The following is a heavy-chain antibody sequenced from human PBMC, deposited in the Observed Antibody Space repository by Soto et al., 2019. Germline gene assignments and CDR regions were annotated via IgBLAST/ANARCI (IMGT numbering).Heavy chain of an antibody. CDR3: ARGVHGAYLDY. CDR2: VESSGRT. CDR1: GDSMTKSYRSWSMTNSYY. Sequence: SETLSLTCTVSGDSMTKSYRSWSMTNSYYWSWIRQTPGKGLEWIGYVESSGRTEYKPSLASRVTLSLDSSQNQFSLTLRSVTTADRALYFCARGVHGAYLDYWGQGIPVTVSS. V-gene: IGHV4-61*08. J-gene: IGHJ4*02. D-gene: IGHD6-6*01.